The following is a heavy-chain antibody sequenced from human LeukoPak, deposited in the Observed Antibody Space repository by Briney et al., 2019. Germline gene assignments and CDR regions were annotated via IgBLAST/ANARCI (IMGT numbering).Heavy chain of an antibody. Sequence: SETLSLTCTVSGGSISSYYWSWIRQPPGKGLEWIGYIYYGGSTNYNPSLKSRVAISVDTSKNQFSLKLSSVTAADTAVYYCARGPFRSSFDSWGQGSLVTVSS. V-gene: IGHV4-59*01. J-gene: IGHJ4*02. CDR3: ARGPFRSSFDS. D-gene: IGHD1-26*01. CDR1: GGSISSYY. CDR2: IYYGGST.